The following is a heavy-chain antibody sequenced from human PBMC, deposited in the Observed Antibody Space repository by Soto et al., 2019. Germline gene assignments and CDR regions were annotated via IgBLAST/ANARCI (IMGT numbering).Heavy chain of an antibody. CDR2: ISSSSSYT. J-gene: IGHJ5*02. V-gene: IGHV3-11*06. CDR1: GFTFSDYY. Sequence: PGGSLRLSCAASGFTFSDYYMSWIRQAPGKGLEWVSYISSSSSYTNYADSVKGRFTISRDNAKNSLYLQMNSLRAEDTAVYYCARTSMEWLLYRGWFDPWGQGTLVTVS. CDR3: ARTSMEWLLYRGWFDP. D-gene: IGHD3-3*01.